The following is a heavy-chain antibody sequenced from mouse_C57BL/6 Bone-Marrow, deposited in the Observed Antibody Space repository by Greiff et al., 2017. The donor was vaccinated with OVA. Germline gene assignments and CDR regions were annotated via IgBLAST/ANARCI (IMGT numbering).Heavy chain of an antibody. J-gene: IGHJ4*01. CDR2: ISNGGGST. CDR1: GFTFSDYY. CDR3: ARHNGP. V-gene: IGHV5-12*01. Sequence: DVMLVESGGGLVQPGGSLKLSCAASGFTFSDYYMYWVRQTPEKRLEWVAYISNGGGSTYYPDTVKGRFTISRDNAKNTLYLQMSRLKSEDTAMYYCARHNGPWGQGTSVTVSS.